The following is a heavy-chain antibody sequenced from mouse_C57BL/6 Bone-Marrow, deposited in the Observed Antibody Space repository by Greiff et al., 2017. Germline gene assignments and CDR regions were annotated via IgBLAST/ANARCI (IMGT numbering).Heavy chain of an antibody. J-gene: IGHJ2*01. CDR1: GYTFTEYT. D-gene: IGHD2-4*01. CDR2: FYPGSGSI. Sequence: VKLQQSGAELVKPGASVKLSCKASGYTFTEYTIHWVKQRSGQGLEWIGWFYPGSGSIKYNERFKDKATLTADKSSNTVYMELSRLTSEDSAVYFCARHERYYDYEGYFDYWGQGTTLTVSS. CDR3: ARHERYYDYEGYFDY. V-gene: IGHV1-62-2*01.